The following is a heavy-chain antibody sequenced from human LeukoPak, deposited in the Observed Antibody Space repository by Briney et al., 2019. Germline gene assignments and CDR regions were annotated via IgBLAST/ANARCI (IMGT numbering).Heavy chain of an antibody. J-gene: IGHJ4*02. CDR1: GFTFSTYD. D-gene: IGHD3-22*01. CDR2: ISSSSTTI. CDR3: ARDSSGYYPKPFDY. Sequence: GGSLRLSCAASGFTFSTYDMNWVRQAPGKGLEWVSFISSSSTTIYYADSVKGRFTISRDNAKNSLYLQMNSLRAEDTAVYYCARDSSGYYPKPFDYWGQGTLVTVSS. V-gene: IGHV3-48*04.